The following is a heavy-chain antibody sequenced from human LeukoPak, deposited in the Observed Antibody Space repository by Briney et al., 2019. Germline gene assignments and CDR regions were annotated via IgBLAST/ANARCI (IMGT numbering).Heavy chain of an antibody. CDR1: GLTFSNYA. Sequence: PGGSLRLSCAASGLTFSNYAMSWVRQAPGKGLEGVSGISVTTGSTFYADSVKGRFTISRDNSKSTLYLQMNSLRADDTAVYYCAKVGDWSYYFGMDVWGRGTTVTVSS. CDR2: ISVTTGST. J-gene: IGHJ6*02. CDR3: AKVGDWSYYFGMDV. D-gene: IGHD2-21*02. V-gene: IGHV3-23*01.